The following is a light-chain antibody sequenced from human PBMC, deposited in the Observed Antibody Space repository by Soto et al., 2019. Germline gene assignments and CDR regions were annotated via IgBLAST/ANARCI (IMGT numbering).Light chain of an antibody. CDR1: QSVLYSSNNENY. Sequence: DIVMTQSPDSLAVSLGERATINCKSSQSVLYSSNNENYLAWYQQKPGQPPNVLIYWASTRESGVPDRFSGSGSGTDFALTISSLQVEDVAVYYCQQYYTTPLTFGGGTKVEI. J-gene: IGKJ4*01. CDR3: QQYYTTPLT. CDR2: WAS. V-gene: IGKV4-1*01.